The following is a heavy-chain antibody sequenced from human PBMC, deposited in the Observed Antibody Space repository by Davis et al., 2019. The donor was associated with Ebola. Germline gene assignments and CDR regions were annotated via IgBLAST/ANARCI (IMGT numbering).Heavy chain of an antibody. Sequence: HSQTLSLTCAISGDSVSSSSAAWNWIRQSPSRGLEWLGRTYYRSKWYNDYAVSVKSRITINPDTSKNQFSLKLSSVTAADTAVYYCARDSGRKNYYDSSGYYYDGPYFDYWGQGTLVTVSS. CDR1: GDSVSSSSAA. CDR2: TYYRSKWYN. CDR3: ARDSGRKNYYDSSGYYYDGPYFDY. V-gene: IGHV6-1*01. J-gene: IGHJ4*02. D-gene: IGHD3-22*01.